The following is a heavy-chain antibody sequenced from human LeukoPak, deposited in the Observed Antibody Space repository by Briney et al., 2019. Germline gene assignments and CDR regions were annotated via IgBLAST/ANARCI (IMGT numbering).Heavy chain of an antibody. CDR1: GFMFIGYW. V-gene: IGHV3-7*01. D-gene: IGHD2/OR15-2a*01. CDR2: IKDDGSER. J-gene: IGHJ4*02. CDR3: ERDNSHFDS. Sequence: GGSLRLSCAASGFMFIGYWMSWVRQAPGKGLEWVATIKDDGSERYYVDSVKGRFTISRDNTRESLDLQMNSPRAEDTAVYYCERDNSHFDSWAQGSLVTVSS.